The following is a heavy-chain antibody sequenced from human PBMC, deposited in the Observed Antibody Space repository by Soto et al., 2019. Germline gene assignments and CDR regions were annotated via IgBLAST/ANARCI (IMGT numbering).Heavy chain of an antibody. CDR3: ARVKGGAKDGLDV. V-gene: IGHV6-1*01. J-gene: IGHJ6*02. D-gene: IGHD1-26*01. CDR2: TYYRSNWNN. CDR1: VDSVSSNSAT. Sequence: SQTLSLTCVISVDSVSSNSATCNWIRQSPSRGLEWLGRTYYRSNWNNDYAVAVRSRITISPDTSNDQFSLQLNTVTPEDAAVYYCARVKGGAKDGLDVWGQGTTVTVSS.